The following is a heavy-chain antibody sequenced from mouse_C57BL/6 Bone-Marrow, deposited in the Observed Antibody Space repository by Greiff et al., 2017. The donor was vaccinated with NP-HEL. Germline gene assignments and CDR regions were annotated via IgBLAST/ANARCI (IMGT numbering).Heavy chain of an antibody. CDR3: ARHVYNNYEWFAY. Sequence: EVQGVESGGGLVQPGGSLKLSCAASGFTFSDYYMYWVRQTPERRLEWVAYISNGGGSTYYAETVKGRLTISRANAKTTLYLLMGRLKSEDTAIYYCARHVYNNYEWFAYWGQGPLVTLSA. V-gene: IGHV5-12*01. CDR1: GFTFSDYY. D-gene: IGHD2-5*01. CDR2: ISNGGGST. J-gene: IGHJ3*01.